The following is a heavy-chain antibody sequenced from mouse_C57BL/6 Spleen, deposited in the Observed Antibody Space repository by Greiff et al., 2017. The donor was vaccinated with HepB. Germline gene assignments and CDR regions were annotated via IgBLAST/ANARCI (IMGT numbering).Heavy chain of an antibody. J-gene: IGHJ2*01. D-gene: IGHD1-1*01. V-gene: IGHV1-50*01. Sequence: VQLQQSGAELVKPGASVKLSCKASGYTFTSYWMQWVKQRPGQGLEWIGEIDPSDSYTNYNQKFKGKATLTVDTSSSTAYMQLSSLTSEDSAVYYCAREGRIITTEGYLDYWGQGTTLTVSS. CDR1: GYTFTSYW. CDR2: IDPSDSYT. CDR3: AREGRIITTEGYLDY.